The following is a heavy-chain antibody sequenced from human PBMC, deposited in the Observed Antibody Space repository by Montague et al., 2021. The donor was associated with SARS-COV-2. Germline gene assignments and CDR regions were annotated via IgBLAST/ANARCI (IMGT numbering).Heavy chain of an antibody. CDR2: IYYSGST. J-gene: IGHJ4*02. CDR1: GGSISSYY. Sequence: SETLSLTCTVSGGSISSYYWSWIRQPPGKGLEWIGYIYYSGSTNSNPSLKSRVTISVDTSKNQFSLKLSSMTAADTAVYYCARGFDYWGQGTLVTVSS. CDR3: ARGFDY. V-gene: IGHV4-59*08.